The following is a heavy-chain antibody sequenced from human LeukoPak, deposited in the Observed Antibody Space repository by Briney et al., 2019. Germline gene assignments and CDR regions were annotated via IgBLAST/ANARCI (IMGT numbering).Heavy chain of an antibody. Sequence: ASVKVSCKVSGYTLTELSMHWVRQAPGKGLEWMGGFDPEDGETIYAQKFQGRVTITADKSTSTAYMELSSLRSEDTAVYYCARDRSGATVTHGDPFDIWGQGTMVTVSS. J-gene: IGHJ3*02. CDR3: ARDRSGATVTHGDPFDI. V-gene: IGHV1-24*01. CDR2: FDPEDGET. CDR1: GYTLTELS. D-gene: IGHD4-17*01.